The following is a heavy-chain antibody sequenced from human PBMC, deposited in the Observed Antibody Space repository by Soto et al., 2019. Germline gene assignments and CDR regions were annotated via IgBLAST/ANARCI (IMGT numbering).Heavy chain of an antibody. V-gene: IGHV3-30-3*01. Sequence: QVRLVESGGGVVQPGRSLRLSCTASGFSFSSYAMYWFRQPPGKGLEWVAVISHDGINKHYADSVKGRVTVSRDNANHSLALHLNSVRGEDTAMYYCARDMYSSVYFVKRFVPWGQGTLVTVSS. D-gene: IGHD6-19*01. CDR3: ARDMYSSVYFVKRFVP. CDR2: ISHDGINK. CDR1: GFSFSSYA. J-gene: IGHJ5*02.